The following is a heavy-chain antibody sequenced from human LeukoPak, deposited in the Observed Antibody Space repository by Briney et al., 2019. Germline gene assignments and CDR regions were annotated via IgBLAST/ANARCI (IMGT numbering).Heavy chain of an antibody. CDR3: ARASEPTLTGFVSDSDSSISH. CDR1: GYTFTSYG. D-gene: IGHD6-13*01. J-gene: IGHJ4*02. V-gene: IGHV1-18*01. Sequence: ASVKVSCKASGYTFTSYGISWVRQAPGQGLEWMGWISAYNGNTNYAQKLQGRVTMTTDTSTSTAYMELRSLRSDDTAVYYCARASEPTLTGFVSDSDSSISHWGQGTLVTVSS. CDR2: ISAYNGNT.